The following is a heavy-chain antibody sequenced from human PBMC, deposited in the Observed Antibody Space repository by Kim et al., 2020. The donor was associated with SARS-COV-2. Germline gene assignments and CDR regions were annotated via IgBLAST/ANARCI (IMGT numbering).Heavy chain of an antibody. Sequence: GGSLRLSCAASGFTLDDYAIQWVRQVPGKGLEWVSLISRDGGDIKYADSVKGRFTISRDNSKKSVYLQMNSLRSEDTALYYCVRGQQWLIKNWGQGTQVTVSS. D-gene: IGHD6-19*01. CDR2: ISRDGGDI. J-gene: IGHJ4*02. CDR3: VRGQQWLIKN. CDR1: GFTLDDYA. V-gene: IGHV3-43*02.